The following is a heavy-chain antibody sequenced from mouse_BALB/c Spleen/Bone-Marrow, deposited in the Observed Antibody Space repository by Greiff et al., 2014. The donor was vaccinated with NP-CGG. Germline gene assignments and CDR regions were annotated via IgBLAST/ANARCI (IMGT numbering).Heavy chain of an antibody. CDR2: ISDGGSYT. D-gene: IGHD2-14*01. V-gene: IGHV5-4*02. J-gene: IGHJ4*01. CDR3: ARDRGVQGYAMDY. Sequence: EVKLMESGGGLVKPGGSLKLSCAASGFTFSDYYKYWVRQTPEKRLEWVATISDGGSYTYYPDSVKGRFTISRDIAKNNLYLQMSSLKSEDTAMYYCARDRGVQGYAMDYWGQGTSVTVSS. CDR1: GFTFSDYY.